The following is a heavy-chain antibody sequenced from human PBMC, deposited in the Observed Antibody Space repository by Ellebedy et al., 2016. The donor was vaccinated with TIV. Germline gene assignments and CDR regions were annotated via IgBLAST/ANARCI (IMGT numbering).Heavy chain of an antibody. J-gene: IGHJ4*02. CDR3: TRNPKSGGDRYPFDY. D-gene: IGHD2-21*02. V-gene: IGHV3-49*03. CDR1: GFTFADYA. CDR2: ISSKAYGGRP. Sequence: PGGSLRLSCTTSGFTFADYAMVWFRQAQGKGLERVGFISSKAYGGRPEYAASVKGRFTISIDDSKSIADLQMNSLQSEDTAVYYCTRNPKSGGDRYPFDYWGQGTLVTVSS.